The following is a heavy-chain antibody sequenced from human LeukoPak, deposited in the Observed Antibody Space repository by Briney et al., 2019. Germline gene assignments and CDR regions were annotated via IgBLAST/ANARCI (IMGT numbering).Heavy chain of an antibody. CDR2: IKQDGSER. D-gene: IGHD3-22*01. V-gene: IGHV3-7*01. J-gene: IGHJ3*02. Sequence: GGSLRLSCAASGFTFSSYWMSWVRQAPGKGLEWVANIKQDGSERYYVDSVKGQFTISRDNAKNSLYLQMNSLRAEDTAVYYCAREYYYDPGAFDIWGQGTMVTVSS. CDR3: AREYYYDPGAFDI. CDR1: GFTFSSYW.